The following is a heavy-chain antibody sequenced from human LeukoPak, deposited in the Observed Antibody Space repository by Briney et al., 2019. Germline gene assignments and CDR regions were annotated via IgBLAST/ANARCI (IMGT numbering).Heavy chain of an antibody. CDR2: IKQDGSEK. CDR3: AKGPGGGYCSSTSCYSDYFDY. CDR1: GFTFSSYW. V-gene: IGHV3-7*01. Sequence: GGSLRLSCAASGFTFSSYWMSWVRQAPGKGLEWVANIKQDGSEKYYVDSVKGRFTISRDNSKNTLYLQMNSLRAEDTAVYYCAKGPGGGYCSSTSCYSDYFDYWGQGTLVTVSS. D-gene: IGHD2-2*01. J-gene: IGHJ4*02.